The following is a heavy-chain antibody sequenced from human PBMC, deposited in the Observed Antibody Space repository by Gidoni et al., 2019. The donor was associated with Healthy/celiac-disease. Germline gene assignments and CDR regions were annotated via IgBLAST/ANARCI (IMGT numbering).Heavy chain of an antibody. CDR1: GFTFSCYA. V-gene: IGHV3-23*04. D-gene: IGHD3-3*01. Sequence: EVQLVESGGGLVQPGGSLSLACAASGFTFSCYAMSWVCPAPGKGLEWVSAISGSGGSTYYADSVKGRFTISRDNSKNTLYLQMNSLRAEDTAVYYCAKDSSITIFGEGRFDPWGQGTLVTVSS. CDR2: ISGSGGST. J-gene: IGHJ5*02. CDR3: AKDSSITIFGEGRFDP.